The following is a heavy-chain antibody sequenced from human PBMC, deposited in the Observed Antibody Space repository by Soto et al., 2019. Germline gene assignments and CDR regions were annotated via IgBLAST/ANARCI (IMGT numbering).Heavy chain of an antibody. CDR3: ARDLEAAAGTHYYYGMDV. V-gene: IGHV6-1*01. D-gene: IGHD6-13*01. CDR2: TYYRSKWYN. J-gene: IGHJ6*02. Sequence: SQTLSLTCAISGDSASSNSAAWNWIRQSPSRGLEWLGRTYYRSKWYNDYAVSVKSRITINPDTSKNQFSLQLNSVTPEDTAVYYCARDLEAAAGTHYYYGMDVWGQGTTVTVSS. CDR1: GDSASSNSAA.